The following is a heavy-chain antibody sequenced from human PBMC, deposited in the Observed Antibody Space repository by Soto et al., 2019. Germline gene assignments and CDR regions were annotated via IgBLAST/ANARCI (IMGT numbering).Heavy chain of an antibody. CDR1: GGSISSSIYY. D-gene: IGHD2-8*01. CDR3: ASTGYAHFNWFDP. Sequence: PSETLSLTCTVSGGSISSSIYYWGWIRQPPGKGLEWIGSIYYSGSTYYNPSLKSRVTISVDTSKNQFSLKLSSVTAADTAVHYCASTGYAHFNWFDPWGQGTLVTVS. CDR2: IYYSGST. V-gene: IGHV4-39*01. J-gene: IGHJ5*02.